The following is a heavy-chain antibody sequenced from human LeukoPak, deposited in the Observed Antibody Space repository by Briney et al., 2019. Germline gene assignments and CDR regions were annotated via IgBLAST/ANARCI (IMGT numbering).Heavy chain of an antibody. CDR2: ISSSSSCI. CDR1: GFTFSSYS. J-gene: IGHJ4*02. V-gene: IGHV3-21*01. Sequence: GGSLRLSCAASGFTFSSYSMNWVRQAPGKGLEWVSSISSSSSCIYYADSVKGRFTISRDNAKNSLYLQMNSLRAEDTAVYYCARVLERGYSGYEAFDYWGQGTLVTVSS. D-gene: IGHD5-12*01. CDR3: ARVLERGYSGYEAFDY.